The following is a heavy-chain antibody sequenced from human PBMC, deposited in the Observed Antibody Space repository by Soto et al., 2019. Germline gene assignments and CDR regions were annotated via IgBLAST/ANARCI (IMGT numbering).Heavy chain of an antibody. CDR3: AKDPGPPSYYFGSGSDTYYYYYGMEV. J-gene: IGHJ6*02. CDR1: GITFSNFG. D-gene: IGHD3-10*01. Sequence: QVQLVESGGGVVQPGRSLRLSCEASGITFSNFGMHWVRQAPGKGLEWVAVISYDRSSKYYADSVKGRFTISRDNSKNTLYLQMNSLRAEDTAVYYCAKDPGPPSYYFGSGSDTYYYYYGMEVWGQGTTVTVSS. CDR2: ISYDRSSK. V-gene: IGHV3-30*18.